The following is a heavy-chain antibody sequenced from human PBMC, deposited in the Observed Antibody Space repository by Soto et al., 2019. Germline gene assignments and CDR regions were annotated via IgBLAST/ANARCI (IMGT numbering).Heavy chain of an antibody. V-gene: IGHV3-13*01. CDR2: IGTAGDT. CDR3: ARAAEWELPVADFDY. CDR1: GFTFSSYD. D-gene: IGHD1-26*01. J-gene: IGHJ4*02. Sequence: GGSLRLSCAASGFTFSSYDMHWVRQATGKGPEWVSAIGTAGDTYYPGSVKGRFTISRDNAKNTLYLQMNSLRAEDTAVYYCARAAEWELPVADFDYWGQGTLVTVSS.